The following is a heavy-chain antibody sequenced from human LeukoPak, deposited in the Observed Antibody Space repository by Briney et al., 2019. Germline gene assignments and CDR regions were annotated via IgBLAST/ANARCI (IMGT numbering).Heavy chain of an antibody. CDR2: FYGGGST. CDR1: GFTVSNNY. V-gene: IGHV3-66*01. D-gene: IGHD3-16*01. J-gene: IGHJ4*02. Sequence: GGSLRLSCAASGFTVSNNYMCWVRQAPGKGLEWVSVFYGGGSTDYADSVKGRFTISRDDSKNTLYLQMNSLRAEDTAVYYCARAHLGVGYFYWWGRGTLVTVSS. CDR3: ARAHLGVGYFYW.